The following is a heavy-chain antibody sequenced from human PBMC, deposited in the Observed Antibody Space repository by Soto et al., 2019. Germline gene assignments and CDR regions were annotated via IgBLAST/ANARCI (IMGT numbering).Heavy chain of an antibody. J-gene: IGHJ5*02. CDR3: AGGRGIAVAVGWFDP. Sequence: QVQLQQWGAGLLKPSETLSLTCAVYGGSFSGYYWSWIRQPPGKGLEWIGEINHSGSTNYNPSLKSRVTISVDTYKNQFSLKLSSVAAADTAVYYCAGGRGIAVAVGWFDPWGQGTLVTVSS. D-gene: IGHD6-19*01. V-gene: IGHV4-34*01. CDR1: GGSFSGYY. CDR2: INHSGST.